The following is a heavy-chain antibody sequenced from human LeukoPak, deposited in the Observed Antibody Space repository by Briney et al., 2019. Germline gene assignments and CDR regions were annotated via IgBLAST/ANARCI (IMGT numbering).Heavy chain of an antibody. J-gene: IGHJ4*02. CDR3: ARKRTGSDYLDY. Sequence: SQTLSLTCTVSGGSISSGDYYWSWIRQPPGKGLEWIGYIYYSGSTYYNPSLKSRVTISVDTSKNQFSLKLSSVTAADTAVYYCARKRTGSDYLDYWGQGTLVTVSS. CDR1: GGSISSGDYY. CDR2: IYYSGST. V-gene: IGHV4-30-4*08. D-gene: IGHD1-14*01.